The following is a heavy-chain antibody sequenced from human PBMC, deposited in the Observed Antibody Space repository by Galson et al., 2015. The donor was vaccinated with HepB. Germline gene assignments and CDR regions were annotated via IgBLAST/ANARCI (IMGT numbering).Heavy chain of an antibody. CDR3: AKARGLRYGEFDP. D-gene: IGHD3-9*01. CDR2: ISGPGGST. V-gene: IGHV3-23*01. J-gene: IGHJ5*02. Sequence: SLRLSCAASGFTFSSYAMSWVRQAPGKGLEWVSTISGPGGSTYNADSVKGRFIISRDNSKNTLYLQMNSLRAEDTAVYYCAKARGLRYGEFDPWGQGTLVTVSS. CDR1: GFTFSSYA.